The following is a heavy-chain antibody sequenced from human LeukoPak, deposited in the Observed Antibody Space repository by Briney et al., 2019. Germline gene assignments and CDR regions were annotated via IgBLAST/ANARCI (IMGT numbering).Heavy chain of an antibody. V-gene: IGHV3-7*01. D-gene: IGHD3-22*01. CDR2: IKQDGSEK. CDR3: ARSGYYYDSSGYYSDY. J-gene: IGHJ4*02. CDR1: GFTFSSYW. Sequence: GGSLRLSCAASGFTFSSYWMSWVRQAPGKGLEWVANIKQDGSEKYYADSVKGRFTISRDNAKNSLYLQMNSLRAEDTAVYYCARSGYYYDSSGYYSDYWGQGTLVTVSS.